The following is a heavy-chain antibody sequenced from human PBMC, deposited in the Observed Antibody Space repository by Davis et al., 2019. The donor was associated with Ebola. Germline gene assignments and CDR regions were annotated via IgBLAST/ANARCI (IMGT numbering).Heavy chain of an antibody. Sequence: PGGSLRLSCKGSGYSFTSYWMGWVRQMPGKGLEWMGLIYAGGSHIRYSPSFQGQVTMSVDGSSSTAYLQWSSLKASDTAMYYCARLGQATSHALHTDCDYWGKGTLVTVSA. CDR1: GYSFTSYW. D-gene: IGHD1-1*01. CDR2: IYAGGSHI. V-gene: IGHV5-51*01. CDR3: ARLGQATSHALHTDCDY. J-gene: IGHJ4*02.